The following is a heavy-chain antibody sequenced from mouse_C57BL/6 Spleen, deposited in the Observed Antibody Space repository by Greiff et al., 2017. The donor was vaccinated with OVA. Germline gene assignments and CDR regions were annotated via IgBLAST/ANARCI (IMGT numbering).Heavy chain of an antibody. CDR2: IYPGGGST. Sequence: VQLQQPGAELVKPGASVKMSCKASGYTFTSYWITWVKQRPGQGLEWIGDIYPGGGSTNYNEQFKSKATLTVDTSSSTAYMQLSSLTSEDSAVYYCERGDYMRDWLAYWGQGTLVTVSA. V-gene: IGHV1-55*01. CDR1: GYTFTSYW. J-gene: IGHJ3*01. D-gene: IGHD2-12*01. CDR3: ERGDYMRDWLAY.